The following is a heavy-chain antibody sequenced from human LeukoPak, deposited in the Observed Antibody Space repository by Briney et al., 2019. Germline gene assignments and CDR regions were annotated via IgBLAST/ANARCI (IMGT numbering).Heavy chain of an antibody. CDR3: ARHDVVVVPAAIFYNWFDP. Sequence: SETLSLTCTVSGGSISSSSYYWGWIRQPPGKVLEWIGSIYYSGSTYYNPSLKSRVTISVDTSKNQFSLKLSSVTAADTAVYYCARHDVVVVPAAIFYNWFDPWGQGTLVTVSS. J-gene: IGHJ5*02. CDR1: GGSISSSSYY. D-gene: IGHD2-2*01. CDR2: IYYSGST. V-gene: IGHV4-39*01.